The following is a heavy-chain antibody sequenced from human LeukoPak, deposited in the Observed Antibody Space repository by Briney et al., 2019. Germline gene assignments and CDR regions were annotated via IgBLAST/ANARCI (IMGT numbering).Heavy chain of an antibody. CDR1: GYTFTSYG. V-gene: IGHV1-18*01. J-gene: IGHJ5*02. Sequence: ASVKVSCKASGYTFTSYGISWVRQAPGQGLEWMGWISAYNGNTNYAQKLQGRVTMTTDTSTSTAYMELRSLRSDDTAVYYCARAPVRQQLVLYPPNWFDPWGQGTLVTVSS. CDR2: ISAYNGNT. D-gene: IGHD6-13*01. CDR3: ARAPVRQQLVLYPPNWFDP.